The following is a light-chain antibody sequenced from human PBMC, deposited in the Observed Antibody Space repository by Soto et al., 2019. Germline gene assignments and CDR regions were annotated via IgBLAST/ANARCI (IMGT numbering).Light chain of an antibody. CDR1: QSVSSY. V-gene: IGKV3-20*01. CDR3: QQYGSSPVT. J-gene: IGKJ1*01. CDR2: DAS. Sequence: PGERATLSCRASQSVSSYLAWYQQKPGQAPRLLIYDASNRATGIPARFSGSGSGTDFTLTISRLEPEDFAVYYCQQYGSSPVTFGQGTKVDIK.